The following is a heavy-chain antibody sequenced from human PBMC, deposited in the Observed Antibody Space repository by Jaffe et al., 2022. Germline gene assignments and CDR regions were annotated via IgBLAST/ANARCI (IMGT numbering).Heavy chain of an antibody. CDR1: GGTFSSYA. Sequence: QVQLVQSGAEVKKPGSSVKVSCKASGGTFSSYAISWVRQAPGQGLEWMGGIIPIFGTANYAQKFQGRVTITADESTSTAYMELSSLRSEDTAVYYCAGVYDCTGGVCYDYYFDYWGQGTLVTVSS. D-gene: IGHD2-8*02. J-gene: IGHJ4*02. CDR3: AGVYDCTGGVCYDYYFDY. V-gene: IGHV1-69*01. CDR2: IIPIFGTA.